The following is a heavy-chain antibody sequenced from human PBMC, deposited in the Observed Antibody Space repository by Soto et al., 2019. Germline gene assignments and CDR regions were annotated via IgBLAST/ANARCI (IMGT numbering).Heavy chain of an antibody. CDR3: ARSMHSSSWYYYYGMDV. D-gene: IGHD6-13*01. CDR1: GGSISSSSYY. V-gene: IGHV4-39*01. Sequence: KASETLSLTCTVSGGSISSSSYYWGWIRQPPGKGLEWTGSIYYSGSTYYNPSLKSRVTISVDTSKNQFSLKLSSVTAADTAVYYCARSMHSSSWYYYYGMDVWGQGTTVTVSS. CDR2: IYYSGST. J-gene: IGHJ6*02.